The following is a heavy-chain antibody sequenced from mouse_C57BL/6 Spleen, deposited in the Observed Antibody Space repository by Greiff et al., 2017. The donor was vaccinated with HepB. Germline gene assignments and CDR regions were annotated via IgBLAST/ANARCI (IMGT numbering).Heavy chain of an antibody. D-gene: IGHD2-3*01. CDR2: ISYDGSN. CDR1: GYSITSGYY. J-gene: IGHJ4*01. V-gene: IGHV3-6*01. CDR3: ARDGDGYYVWGAMDY. Sequence: EVQLQESGPGLVKPSQSLSLTCSVTGYSITSGYYWNWIRQFPGNKLEWMGYISYDGSNNYNPSLKNRISITRDTSKNQFFLKLNSVTTEDTATYYCARDGDGYYVWGAMDYWGQGTSVTVSS.